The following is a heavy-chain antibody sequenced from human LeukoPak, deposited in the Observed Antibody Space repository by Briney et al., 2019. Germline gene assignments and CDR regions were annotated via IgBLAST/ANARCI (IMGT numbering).Heavy chain of an antibody. Sequence: SQTLSLTCTVSGGSLSSGSYYWSWIRQPAGKGLEWIGRIYTSGSTNYNPSLKSRVTISVDTSKNQFSLKLSSVTAADTAVYYCARECYGDYLDYWGQGTLVTASS. CDR2: IYTSGST. J-gene: IGHJ4*02. CDR3: ARECYGDYLDY. D-gene: IGHD4-17*01. V-gene: IGHV4-61*02. CDR1: GGSLSSGSYY.